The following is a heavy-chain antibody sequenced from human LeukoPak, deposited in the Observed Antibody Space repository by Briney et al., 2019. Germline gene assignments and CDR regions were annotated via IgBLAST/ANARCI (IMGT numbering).Heavy chain of an antibody. CDR1: GYTFIGYY. Sequence: ASVKVSCKASGYTFIGYYMHWVRQAPGQGLEWMGWINPNSGGTKYAQKFQGRVTITRNTSISTAYMELSSLRSEDTAVYYCARAGGYCSSTSCWDYYMDVWGKGTTVTVSS. J-gene: IGHJ6*03. CDR3: ARAGGYCSSTSCWDYYMDV. V-gene: IGHV1-2*02. D-gene: IGHD2-2*01. CDR2: INPNSGGT.